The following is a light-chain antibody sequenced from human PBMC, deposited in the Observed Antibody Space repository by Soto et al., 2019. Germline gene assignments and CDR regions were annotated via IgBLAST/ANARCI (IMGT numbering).Light chain of an antibody. V-gene: IGKV3D-20*02. J-gene: IGKJ5*01. CDR3: QQRSNWIT. CDR1: QSVSTDH. CDR2: AAS. Sequence: EIVLTQSPGTLSLSPGERATLSCRTSQSVSTDHLAWYQQKPGQAPRLLIYAASSRATGIPDRFSGSGSGTDFTLTISRLEPEDFAVYYCQQRSNWITFGQGTRLEIK.